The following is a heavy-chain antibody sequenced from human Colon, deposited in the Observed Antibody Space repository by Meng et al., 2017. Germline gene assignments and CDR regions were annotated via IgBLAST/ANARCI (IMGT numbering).Heavy chain of an antibody. J-gene: IGHJ4*02. CDR3: AREGPIAVAGYDY. Sequence: LARRYSTPALTCNVSVVSVMSGIYYWNWIRQPPGKTLEWIGYIYSSGSTTYNPSLKSRVTISLDTPKNQFSLKLTSVTAADTAVYYCAREGPIAVAGYDYWGQGTLVTVSS. D-gene: IGHD6-19*01. CDR2: IYSSGST. CDR1: VVSVMSGIYY. V-gene: IGHV4-61*01.